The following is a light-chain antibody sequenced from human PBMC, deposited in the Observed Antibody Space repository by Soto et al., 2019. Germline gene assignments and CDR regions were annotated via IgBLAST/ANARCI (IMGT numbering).Light chain of an antibody. V-gene: IGLV1-47*01. Sequence: SVLTQPPSASGTPGQRVSISCSGSTSNIGNHYVFWYQHLPGTAPKLLIFRNNQRPSGVPDRFSGSGSGTSASLAISGLRSEDEADYYCATWDDTLRGYVFGTGTNVTVL. CDR3: ATWDDTLRGYV. CDR2: RNN. CDR1: TSNIGNHY. J-gene: IGLJ1*01.